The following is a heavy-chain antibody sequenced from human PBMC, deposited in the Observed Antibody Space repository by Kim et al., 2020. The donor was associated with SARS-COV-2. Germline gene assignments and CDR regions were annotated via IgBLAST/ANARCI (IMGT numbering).Heavy chain of an antibody. J-gene: IGHJ4*02. D-gene: IGHD3-22*01. CDR1: GYTFTSYG. Sequence: ASVKVSCKASGYTFTSYGISWVRQAPGQGLEWMGWISADNGNTNYAQKLQGRVTMTTDTSTSTAYMELRSLRSDDTAVYYCARDLEDSSAVLRTGDYWGQGTLVTVSS. V-gene: IGHV1-18*01. CDR2: ISADNGNT. CDR3: ARDLEDSSAVLRTGDY.